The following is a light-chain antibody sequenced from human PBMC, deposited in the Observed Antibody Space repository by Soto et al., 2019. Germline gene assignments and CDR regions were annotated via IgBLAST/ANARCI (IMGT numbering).Light chain of an antibody. CDR2: EAS. J-gene: IGKJ1*01. CDR3: QQYNHWPPWT. Sequence: EVGMTQSPATVPVSLGGRVTLSCRASQSVGSNLAWYQQKPGQPPRLLIYEASNRDTGVPTRFSGSGSGTEFTLTITSLQSEDFAVYYCQQYNHWPPWTFGQGTKVDIK. CDR1: QSVGSN. V-gene: IGKV3D-15*01.